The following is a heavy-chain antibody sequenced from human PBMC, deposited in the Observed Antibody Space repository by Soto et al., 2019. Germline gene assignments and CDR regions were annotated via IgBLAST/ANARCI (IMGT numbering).Heavy chain of an antibody. CDR3: ASDMTTVTGNFDY. CDR1: GFTFSSYA. CDR2: ISYDGSNK. Sequence: QVQLVESGGGVVQPGRSLRLSCAASGFTFSSYAMHWVRQAPGKGLEWVAVISYDGSNKYYADSVKGRFTISRDNSKNTLYLQMNSLRAEDTAVYYCASDMTTVTGNFDYWGQGTLVTVS. D-gene: IGHD4-17*01. V-gene: IGHV3-30-3*01. J-gene: IGHJ4*02.